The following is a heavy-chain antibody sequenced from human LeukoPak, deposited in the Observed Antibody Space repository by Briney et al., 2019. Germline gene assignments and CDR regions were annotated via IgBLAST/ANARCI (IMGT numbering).Heavy chain of an antibody. CDR2: ITNGGSTI. D-gene: IGHD3-9*01. J-gene: IGHJ6*02. V-gene: IGHV3-11*01. Sequence: GGSLRLSCAASGFTFSDYNMTWVRQAPGKGLEWVSYITNGGSTIHHADSVKGRFTISRDNAKKTLYLQMNSLRAEDTAVYYCARSIGLTGGGVDVWGQGTTVTVSS. CDR3: ARSIGLTGGGVDV. CDR1: GFTFSDYN.